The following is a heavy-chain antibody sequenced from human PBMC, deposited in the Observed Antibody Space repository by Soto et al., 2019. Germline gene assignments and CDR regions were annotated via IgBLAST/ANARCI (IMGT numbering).Heavy chain of an antibody. Sequence: TLSLTCSVSGDSLSTVDYFWAWIRQPPGQALEYIGYIYKSTTTYYNPSFESRVAISLDTSKSQFSLTVTSVTAADTAVYFCARGRYCLTGRCFPNWFDSWGQGTLVTVSS. V-gene: IGHV4-30-4*01. CDR2: IYKSTTT. CDR3: ARGRYCLTGRCFPNWFDS. J-gene: IGHJ5*01. CDR1: GDSLSTVDYF. D-gene: IGHD2-15*01.